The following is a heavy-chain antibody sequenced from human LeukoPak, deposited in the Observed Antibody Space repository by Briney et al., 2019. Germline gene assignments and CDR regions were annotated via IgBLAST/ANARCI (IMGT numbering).Heavy chain of an antibody. Sequence: PSETLSLTCTVSSGSISSNNHFWGWIRQPQGKGLEWIGNIDYSGSTDYNPSLKSRVSISVDTSKNQFSLKLSSVTAADTAVYYCARHASLSSSWSYYYYYYMDVWGKGTTVTISS. D-gene: IGHD6-13*01. CDR2: IDYSGST. CDR1: SGSISSNNHF. CDR3: ARHASLSSSWSYYYYYYMDV. V-gene: IGHV4-39*01. J-gene: IGHJ6*03.